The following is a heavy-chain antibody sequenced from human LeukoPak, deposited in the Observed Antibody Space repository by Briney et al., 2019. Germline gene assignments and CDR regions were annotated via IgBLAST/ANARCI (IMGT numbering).Heavy chain of an antibody. Sequence: SETLSLTCAVYGGSFSGYYWSWIRQPPGKGLEWIGEINHSGSTNYNPSLKSRVTISVDTSKNQFSLKLSSVTAADTAVYYCASEDQWPVRDYWGQGTLVTVSS. CDR1: GGSFSGYY. CDR2: INHSGST. J-gene: IGHJ4*02. D-gene: IGHD6-19*01. CDR3: ASEDQWPVRDY. V-gene: IGHV4-34*01.